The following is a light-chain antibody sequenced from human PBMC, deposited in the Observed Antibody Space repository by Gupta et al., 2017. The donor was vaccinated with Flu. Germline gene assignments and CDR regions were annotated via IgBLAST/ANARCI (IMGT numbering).Light chain of an antibody. V-gene: IGLV2-14*01. Sequence: QSALTQPASVSGSPGQSITISCTGTSSDVGGYKYVSWYQQHPGKAPKLMSYEVSHRPSGVSNRFSGSKSGNTAYLTISGLQAEDEAEDYCSSYTSSRIHLVCGGGTKLTVL. CDR1: SSDVGGYKY. CDR2: EVS. CDR3: SSYTSSRIHLV. J-gene: IGLJ2*01.